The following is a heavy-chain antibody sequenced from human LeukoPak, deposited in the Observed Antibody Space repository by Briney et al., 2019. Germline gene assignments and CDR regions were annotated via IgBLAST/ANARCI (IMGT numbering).Heavy chain of an antibody. J-gene: IGHJ4*02. V-gene: IGHV4-30-4*08. CDR3: ARGRISYQRAPYYFDY. CDR2: IYYSGST. CDR1: GGSISSGDYY. Sequence: PSETLSLTCTVSGGSISSGDYYWSWIRQPPGEGLERIGYIYYSGSTYYNPSLKSRVTISVDTSKNQFSLKLSSVTAADTAVYYCARGRISYQRAPYYFDYWGQGTLVTVSS. D-gene: IGHD2-2*01.